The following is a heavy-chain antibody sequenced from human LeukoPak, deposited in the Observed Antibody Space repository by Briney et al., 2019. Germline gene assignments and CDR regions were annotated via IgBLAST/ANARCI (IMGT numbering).Heavy chain of an antibody. J-gene: IGHJ6*02. CDR3: ARDSSSYHSYYYYYYGMDV. CDR1: GYTFTSYA. D-gene: IGHD2-2*01. CDR2: INTNTGNP. V-gene: IGHV7-4-1*02. Sequence: GASVKVSCKASGYTFTSYAMSWVRQAPGQGLEWMGWINTNTGNPTYAQGFTGRFVFSLDTSVGTAYLQISSLKAEDTAVYYCARDSSSYHSYYYYYYGMDVWGQGNTVTVSS.